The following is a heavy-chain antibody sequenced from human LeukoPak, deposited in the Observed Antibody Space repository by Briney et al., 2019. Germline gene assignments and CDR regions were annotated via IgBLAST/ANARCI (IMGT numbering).Heavy chain of an antibody. J-gene: IGHJ4*02. CDR1: GFTFSSYE. CDR2: ISSSGSTI. V-gene: IGHV3-48*03. Sequence: PGGSLRLSCAASGFTFSSYEMNWVRQAPGKGLEWVSYISSSGSTIYYADSVKGRFTISRDNAKNSLYLQMNSLRAEDMALYYCAKDSRSYGSGSLDYWGQGTLVTVSS. CDR3: AKDSRSYGSGSLDY. D-gene: IGHD3-10*01.